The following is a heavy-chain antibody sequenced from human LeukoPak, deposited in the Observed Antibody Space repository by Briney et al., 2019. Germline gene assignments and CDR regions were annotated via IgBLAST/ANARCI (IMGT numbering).Heavy chain of an antibody. J-gene: IGHJ5*02. CDR1: GFAFSSYS. D-gene: IGHD3-16*01. CDR2: ISTSSTYI. CDR3: ARHYGP. Sequence: PGGSLRLSCAASGFAFSSYSINWVRQAPGKGLEWVSSISTSSTYINYADSVKGRFTISRDSAKNSLYLQMTSLRAEDTAVYHCARHYGPWGQGTLVTVSS. V-gene: IGHV3-21*01.